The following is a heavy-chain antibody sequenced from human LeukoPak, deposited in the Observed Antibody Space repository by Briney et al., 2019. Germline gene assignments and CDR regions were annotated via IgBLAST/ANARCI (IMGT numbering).Heavy chain of an antibody. V-gene: IGHV4-34*01. J-gene: IGHJ4*02. Sequence: PQTLSLTCAVYAESFSTYYWSWIRQPPGKGLEWIGDINHSGVTNYNPSLKSRVTMSVDTSENQFSLRLSSVTAADTAVYYCARRYPSVRGANLRPQEVRKYYFDYWGQGTLVTVSS. D-gene: IGHD3-10*01. CDR2: INHSGVT. CDR1: AESFSTYY. CDR3: ARRYPSVRGANLRPQEVRKYYFDY.